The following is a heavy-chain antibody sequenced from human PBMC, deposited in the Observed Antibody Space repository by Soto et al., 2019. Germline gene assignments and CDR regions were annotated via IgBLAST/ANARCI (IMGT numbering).Heavy chain of an antibody. CDR3: ARDSSASYYYDSSALDY. CDR2: IWYDGSNK. Sequence: TGGSLRLSCAASGFTFSSYGMHWVRQAPGKGLEWVAVIWYDGSNKYYADSVKGRFTISRDNSKNTLYLQMNSLRAEDTAVYYCARDSSASYYYDSSALDYWGQGTLVTVSS. V-gene: IGHV3-33*01. D-gene: IGHD3-22*01. CDR1: GFTFSSYG. J-gene: IGHJ4*02.